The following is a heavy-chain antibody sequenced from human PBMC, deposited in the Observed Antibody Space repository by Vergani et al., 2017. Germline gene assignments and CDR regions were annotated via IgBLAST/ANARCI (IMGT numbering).Heavy chain of an antibody. V-gene: IGHV1-69*01. CDR3: ARVMTEYCGGDCFDAFDI. CDR1: GGTFSSYA. Sequence: QVQLVQSGAEVKKPGSSVKVSCKASGGTFSSYAISWVRQAPGQGLEWMGGIIPIFGTANYAQKFQGRVTITADESTSTAYMELSSLRSEDTAVYYCARVMTEYCGGDCFDAFDIWGQGTMVTVSS. D-gene: IGHD2-21*02. J-gene: IGHJ3*02. CDR2: IIPIFGTA.